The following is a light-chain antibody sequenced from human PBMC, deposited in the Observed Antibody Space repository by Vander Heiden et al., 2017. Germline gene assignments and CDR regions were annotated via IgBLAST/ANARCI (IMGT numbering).Light chain of an antibody. Sequence: DIQMTQSPSSLSASVGDRVTITCRASQSISSYLNWYQQKPGKAPNLLIYAATSLQSGVPSRFSGSGSGTDFTVTISSLQPEDFATYYCQQSYSTLTFGPGTKVDIK. CDR2: AAT. J-gene: IGKJ3*01. CDR3: QQSYSTLT. V-gene: IGKV1-39*01. CDR1: QSISSY.